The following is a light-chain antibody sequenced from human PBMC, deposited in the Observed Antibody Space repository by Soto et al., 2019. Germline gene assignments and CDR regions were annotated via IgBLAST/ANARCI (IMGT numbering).Light chain of an antibody. V-gene: IGKV3-11*01. J-gene: IGKJ5*01. Sequence: EIVLTQSPATLSLSPGERVPLSCRTSQSVSKYFAWYQQKPGRAPRLLIYDASSRATGIPARFIGSGSGTDFTLTISSLEPEDFAIYYCQQRSNWPITFGQGTRLEIK. CDR3: QQRSNWPIT. CDR2: DAS. CDR1: QSVSKY.